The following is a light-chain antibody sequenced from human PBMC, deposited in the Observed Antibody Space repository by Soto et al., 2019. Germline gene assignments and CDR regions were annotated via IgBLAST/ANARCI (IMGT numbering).Light chain of an antibody. CDR2: DAS. J-gene: IGKJ1*01. Sequence: DIVMPQSPLSLPVTPGEPASVSCRSSQSLLRSNGYNYLDWYLQKPGQSPQLLIYDASALPRGVPSRFSGSGSGTKFTLTIASLQPDDFATYYCQQYETFSGTFGPGTKVDIK. CDR1: QSLLRSNGYNY. V-gene: IGKV2-28*01. CDR3: QQYETFSGT.